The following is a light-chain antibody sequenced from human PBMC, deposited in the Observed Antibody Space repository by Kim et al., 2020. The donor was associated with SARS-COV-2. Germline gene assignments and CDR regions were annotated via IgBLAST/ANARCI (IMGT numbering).Light chain of an antibody. J-gene: IGLJ1*01. CDR1: AWAEQH. Sequence: GQTARSGGSGDAWAEQHASGYQEESGRAPWLVICKDSGRPAGIPGRFSGASSGTTVTLTISGVQAEDDADYYCQSADSSGTYVVGSGTEVTVL. V-gene: IGLV3-25*03. CDR2: KDS. CDR3: QSADSSGTYV.